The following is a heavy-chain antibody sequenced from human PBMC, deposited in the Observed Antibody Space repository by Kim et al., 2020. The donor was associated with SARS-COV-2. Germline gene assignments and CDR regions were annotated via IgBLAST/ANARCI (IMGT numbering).Heavy chain of an antibody. V-gene: IGHV7-4-1*02. CDR3: AREPTYYYDSSGYSGRIFSVGLGGW. Sequence: ASVKVSCKASGYTFTSYAMNWVRQAPGQGLEWMGWINTNTGNPTYAQGFTGRFVFSLDTSVSTAYLQISSLKAEDTAVYYCAREPTYYYDSSGYSGRIFSVGLGGWWGQGTLVTVSS. CDR2: INTNTGNP. D-gene: IGHD3-22*01. CDR1: GYTFTSYA. J-gene: IGHJ4*02.